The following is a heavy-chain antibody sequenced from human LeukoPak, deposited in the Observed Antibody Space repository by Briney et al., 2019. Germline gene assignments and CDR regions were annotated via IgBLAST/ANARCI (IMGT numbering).Heavy chain of an antibody. CDR1: GGPFRGFF. D-gene: IGHD4-23*01. J-gene: IGHJ5*02. CDR3: ARGIFYGGRNQYIWLDL. Sequence: PSETLSLTCAVYGGPFRGFFWSWIRQAPGNGLEWIGEVSHSGSSNYNPSLKSRINISLDTSKSQFSLRLTSATAADTAVYYCARGIFYGGRNQYIWLDLWGLGTLVTVSS. CDR2: VSHSGSS. V-gene: IGHV4-34*01.